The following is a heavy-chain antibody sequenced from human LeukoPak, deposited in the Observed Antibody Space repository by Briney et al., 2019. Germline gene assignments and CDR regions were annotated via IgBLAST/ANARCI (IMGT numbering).Heavy chain of an antibody. CDR1: GGSFSGYY. CDR2: INHSGST. V-gene: IGHV4-34*01. J-gene: IGHJ3*02. D-gene: IGHD3-3*01. Sequence: SETLSLTCAVYGGSFSGYYWSWIRQPPGKGLEWIGEINHSGSTNYNPSLKSRVTISVDTSKNQFSLKLSSVTAADTAVYYCARARAYDFWSGYYPYAFDIWGQGTMVTVSS. CDR3: ARARAYDFWSGYYPYAFDI.